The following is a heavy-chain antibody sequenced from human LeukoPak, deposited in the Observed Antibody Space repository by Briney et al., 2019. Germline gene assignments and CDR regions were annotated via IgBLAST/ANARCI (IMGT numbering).Heavy chain of an antibody. Sequence: SSETLSLTCAVYGGSFSGYYWSWIRQPPGKGLEWIGEINHSGSTNYNPSLKSRVTISVDTSKNQFSLKLSSVTAADTAVYYCARGSGLTTMVRGVPYYYYYYYMDVWGKGNPGHRLL. D-gene: IGHD3-10*01. J-gene: IGHJ6*03. V-gene: IGHV4-34*01. CDR3: ARGSGLTTMVRGVPYYYYYYYMDV. CDR1: GGSFSGYY. CDR2: INHSGST.